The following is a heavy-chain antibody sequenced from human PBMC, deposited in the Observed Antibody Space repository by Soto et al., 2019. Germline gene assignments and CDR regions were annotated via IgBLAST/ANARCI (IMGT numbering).Heavy chain of an antibody. D-gene: IGHD6-13*01. CDR2: IWNDGSNS. V-gene: IGHV3-33*01. CDR3: ATRQIPPPTRGAANARGAMDV. Sequence: QVQLVESGGGVVQPGRSLRLSCAASGFTFNNYGMHWVRQAPGKGLEWLAVIWNDGSNSSYANSVTGRFTISRDNSKNTLYRQLSSLRADDTCVYYSATRQIPPPTRGAANARGAMDVWDQWTTVTVSS. CDR1: GFTFNNYG. J-gene: IGHJ6*01.